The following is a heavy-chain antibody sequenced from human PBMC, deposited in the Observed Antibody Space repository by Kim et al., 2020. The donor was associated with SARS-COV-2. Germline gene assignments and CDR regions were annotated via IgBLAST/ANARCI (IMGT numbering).Heavy chain of an antibody. V-gene: IGHV7-4-1*02. D-gene: IGHD3-3*01. CDR3: ARHPVSITIFGVVISYWYFDL. Sequence: ASVNVSCKASGYTFTSYAMNWVRQAPGQGLEWMGWINTNTGNPTYAQGFTGRFVFSLDTSVSTAYLQISSLKAEDTAVYYCARHPVSITIFGVVISYWYFDLWGRGTLVTVSS. CDR1: GYTFTSYA. CDR2: INTNTGNP. J-gene: IGHJ2*01.